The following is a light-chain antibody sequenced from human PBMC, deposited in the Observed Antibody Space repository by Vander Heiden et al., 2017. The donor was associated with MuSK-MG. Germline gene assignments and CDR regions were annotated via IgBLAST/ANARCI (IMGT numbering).Light chain of an antibody. CDR2: STS. Sequence: DIQMTQSPSSLSASVGDRVTITCRASQSISTYLNWYQQKPGKAPKLLIYSTSSLQSGVPSRFSGSGFGTDFTLTVNSLQPEDFATYYCQQSYSNPRTFGQGTKVEI. CDR1: QSISTY. V-gene: IGKV1-39*01. J-gene: IGKJ2*01. CDR3: QQSYSNPRT.